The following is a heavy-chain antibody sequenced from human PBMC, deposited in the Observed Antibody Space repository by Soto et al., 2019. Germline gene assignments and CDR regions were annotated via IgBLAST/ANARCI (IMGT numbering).Heavy chain of an antibody. D-gene: IGHD2-21*01. V-gene: IGHV1-3*04. J-gene: IGHJ4*02. CDR2: VNTGSGNT. CDR1: GYNFHSFV. CDR3: ARTFAYCAANCDSLHLLLHY. Sequence: QVQLVQSGAEVKKPGASVKVSCKASGYNFHSFVIHWMRQAPGQRFEWMGWVNTGSGNTKYSQNFQGRVTITSESPANTIYMELSRLRSEDTAVYYCARTFAYCAANCDSLHLLLHYWGQGTLVAVSS.